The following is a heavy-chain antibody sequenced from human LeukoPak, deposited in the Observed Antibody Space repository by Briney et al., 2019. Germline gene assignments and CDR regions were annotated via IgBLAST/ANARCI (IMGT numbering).Heavy chain of an antibody. D-gene: IGHD3-10*01. J-gene: IGHJ4*02. V-gene: IGHV1-2*02. CDR2: INPNSGDT. CDR3: ARDRGPPYDSGIYFQYYFHY. CDR1: GYIFTGYY. Sequence: ASVKVSCKASGYIFTGYYVHWMRQAPGQGLEWMGWINPNSGDTEYGQKFQGRVTMTRDTSIATAYMEMTGLAPDDTAVYYCARDRGPPYDSGIYFQYYFHYWGQGTLVTVSS.